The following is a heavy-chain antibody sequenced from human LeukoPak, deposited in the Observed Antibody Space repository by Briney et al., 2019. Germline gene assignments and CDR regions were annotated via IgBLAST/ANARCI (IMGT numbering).Heavy chain of an antibody. CDR1: GYSISSGYY. CDR2: IYHGGST. V-gene: IGHV4-38-2*02. J-gene: IGHJ4*02. CDR3: ARGLWFGELSPLDY. Sequence: SETLSLTCTVSGYSISSGYYWGWIRQPPGKGLEWIGSIYHGGSTYYNPSLKSRVTISVDTSKNQFSLKLSSVTAADTAVYYCARGLWFGELSPLDYWGQGTLVTVSS. D-gene: IGHD3-10*01.